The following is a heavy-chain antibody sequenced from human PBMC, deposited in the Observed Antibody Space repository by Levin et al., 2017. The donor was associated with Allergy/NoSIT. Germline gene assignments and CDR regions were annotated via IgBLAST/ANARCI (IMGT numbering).Heavy chain of an antibody. CDR2: VSGSGGSP. Sequence: GESLKISCAASGFTFSSYAMSWVRQAPGKGLEWVSTVSGSGGSPYYADSVKGRFTISRDNSKNTLSLQMDSLRAEDTAVYYCAKGHKEVWFPTGYAMDVWGQGTTVTVSS. V-gene: IGHV3-23*01. CDR3: AKGHKEVWFPTGYAMDV. J-gene: IGHJ6*02. CDR1: GFTFSSYA. D-gene: IGHD3-10*01.